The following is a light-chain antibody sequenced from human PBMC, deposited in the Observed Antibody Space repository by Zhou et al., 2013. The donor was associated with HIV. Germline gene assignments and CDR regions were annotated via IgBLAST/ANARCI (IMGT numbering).Light chain of an antibody. CDR3: QQYDSSPLYT. Sequence: DIVLTQSPGTLSLSPGERATLSCRASQSVSNNYLTWYQQKPGQAPRLLIYGASSRATGIPDRFSGSGSGTDFTLTISRLEPEDFAVYYCQQYDSSPLYTFGQGTKLEIK. V-gene: IGKV3-20*01. CDR2: GAS. J-gene: IGKJ2*01. CDR1: QSVSNNY.